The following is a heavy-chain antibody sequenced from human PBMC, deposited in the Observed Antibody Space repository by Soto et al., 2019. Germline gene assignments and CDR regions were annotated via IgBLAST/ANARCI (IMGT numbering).Heavy chain of an antibody. J-gene: IGHJ3*02. CDR1: GFTVSSNY. D-gene: IGHD3-22*01. CDR3: ARRYYYDSSGYYPDDAFDI. V-gene: IGHV3-53*01. CDR2: IYSGGST. Sequence: GSLRLSCAASGFTVSSNYMSWVRQAPGKGLEWVSVIYSGGSTYYADSVKGRFTISGDNSKNTLYLQMNSLRAEDTAVYYCARRYYYDSSGYYPDDAFDIWGQGTMVTVSS.